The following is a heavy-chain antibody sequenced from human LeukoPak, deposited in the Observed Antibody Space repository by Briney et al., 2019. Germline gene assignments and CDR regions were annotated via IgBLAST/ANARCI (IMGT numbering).Heavy chain of an antibody. CDR1: GYTFTNYG. J-gene: IGHJ6*03. D-gene: IGHD2-2*01. CDR3: ARAPGVPAARNYYYYMDV. Sequence: ASVKVSCKASGYTFTNYGISWVRQAPGQGLEWMGWISAYNGNTYYAQNLQGRVTMTTDTSTSTAYMELRSLRSDDTAVYYCARAPGVPAARNYYYYMDVWGKGTTVTVSS. CDR2: ISAYNGNT. V-gene: IGHV1-18*01.